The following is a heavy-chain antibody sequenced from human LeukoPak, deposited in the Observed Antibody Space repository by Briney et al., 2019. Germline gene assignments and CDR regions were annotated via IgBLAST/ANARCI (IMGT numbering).Heavy chain of an antibody. CDR1: GGSISSSSYY. V-gene: IGHV4-39*01. CDR2: IYYSGST. Sequence: SETLSLTCTVSGGSISSSSYYWGWIRQPPGKGLEWIGSIYYSGSTYYNPSLKSRVTISVDTSKNQFSLKLSSVTAADTAVYYCARLDRRDGDYWGQGTLVTVSS. J-gene: IGHJ4*02. D-gene: IGHD2-21*01. CDR3: ARLDRRDGDY.